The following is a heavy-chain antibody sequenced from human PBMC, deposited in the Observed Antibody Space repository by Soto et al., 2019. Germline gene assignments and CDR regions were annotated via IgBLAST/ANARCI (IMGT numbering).Heavy chain of an antibody. J-gene: IGHJ6*02. CDR2: TSYDGSNK. Sequence: QVQVVESGGGVVQPGRSLRLSCAASGFIFSSYGMHWVRQAPGKGLEWVAVTSYDGSNKYYADSVKGRFTISRDNSKNTLYLQMNSLRAEDTAVYYCAKDLGRYNYGMDVWGQGTTVTVSS. D-gene: IGHD3-10*01. CDR1: GFIFSSYG. CDR3: AKDLGRYNYGMDV. V-gene: IGHV3-30*18.